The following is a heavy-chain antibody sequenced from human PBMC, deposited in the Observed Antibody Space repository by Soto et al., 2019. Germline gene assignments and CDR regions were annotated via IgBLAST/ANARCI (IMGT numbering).Heavy chain of an antibody. CDR3: AKAPACYYYSMDV. CDR1: GFTFSSYG. V-gene: IGHV3-30*18. Sequence: QVQLVESGGGVVQPGRSLRLSCAASGFTFSSYGMHWVRQAPGKGLEWVAVISYDGSNKYYADSVKGRFTISRDKSKNTLYLQMTSLRAEDRAVYYWAKAPACYYYSMDVWGKGTTVTVSS. CDR2: ISYDGSNK. J-gene: IGHJ6*03.